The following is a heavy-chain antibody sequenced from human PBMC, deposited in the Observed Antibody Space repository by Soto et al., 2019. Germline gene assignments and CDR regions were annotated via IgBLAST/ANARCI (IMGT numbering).Heavy chain of an antibody. V-gene: IGHV3-53*01. D-gene: IGHD3-22*01. CDR2: IYSGGST. CDR3: ATRPLLPGAP. J-gene: IGHJ3*01. CDR1: GFTFSSND. Sequence: EVQLVESGGSVIQPGGSLRLSSAASGFTFSSNDMNWVRQAPGKGLEWVSLIYSGGSTYYADSVKGRFTISRDNSKNTLYLQMSSLRAEDTAVYYCATRPLLPGAPWGQGAMVTVSS.